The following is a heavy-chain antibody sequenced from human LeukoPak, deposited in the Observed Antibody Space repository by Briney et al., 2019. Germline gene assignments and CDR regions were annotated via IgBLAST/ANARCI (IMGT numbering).Heavy chain of an antibody. CDR3: ARAPGAYCRGGSGYSDYFDY. CDR1: GFTFSSYA. Sequence: GGSLRLSCAASGFTFSSYAMSWVRQAPGKGLEWVSAISGSGVSTYYADSVKGRFTISRDNAKNSLYLQMNSLRAEDTAVYYCARAPGAYCRGGSGYSDYFDYWGQGTLVTVSS. D-gene: IGHD2-15*01. CDR2: ISGSGVST. J-gene: IGHJ4*02. V-gene: IGHV3-23*01.